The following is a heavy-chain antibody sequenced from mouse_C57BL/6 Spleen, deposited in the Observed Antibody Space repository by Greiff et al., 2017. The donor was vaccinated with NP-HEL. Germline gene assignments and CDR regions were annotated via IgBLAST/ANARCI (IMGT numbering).Heavy chain of an antibody. CDR1: GYTFTSYW. CDR2: INPSSGYT. D-gene: IGHD1-1*01. V-gene: IGHV1-7*01. J-gene: IGHJ3*01. Sequence: QVQLQQSGAELAKPGASVKLSCKASGYTFTSYWMHWVKQRPGQGLEWIGNINPSSGYTKYNQKFKDKATLTADKSSNTAYLQLSSLTYDDAAVYYCASPSEVVATPPFAYWGQGTLVTVSA. CDR3: ASPSEVVATPPFAY.